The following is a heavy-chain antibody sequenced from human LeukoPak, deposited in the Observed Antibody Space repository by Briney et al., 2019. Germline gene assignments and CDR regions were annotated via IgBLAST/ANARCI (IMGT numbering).Heavy chain of an antibody. V-gene: IGHV4-4*08. Sequence: SETLSLTCTISGGSISDYYWGWIRQPPGKGLAWIGYSHSSGSTYYNPSLKSRVTISLDTPKNQFSLKLSSVTAADTAVYYCARRPSHCGGDCSSFDYWGQGTLVTVSS. CDR1: GGSISDYY. CDR2: SHSSGST. D-gene: IGHD2-21*02. CDR3: ARRPSHCGGDCSSFDY. J-gene: IGHJ4*02.